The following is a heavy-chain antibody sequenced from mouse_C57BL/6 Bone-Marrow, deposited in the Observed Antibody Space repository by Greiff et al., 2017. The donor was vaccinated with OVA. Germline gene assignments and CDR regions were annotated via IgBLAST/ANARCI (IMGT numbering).Heavy chain of an antibody. CDR3: TTGFTTVVGAMDY. D-gene: IGHD1-1*01. V-gene: IGHV14-4*01. CDR1: GFNIKDDY. Sequence: VQLQQSGAELVRPGASVKLSCTASGFNIKDDYMHWVKQRPEQGLEWIGWIDPENGDTEYASKFQGKATITADPSSNTAYLQLSSLTSEDTAVYYCTTGFTTVVGAMDYWGQGTSVTVSS. CDR2: IDPENGDT. J-gene: IGHJ4*01.